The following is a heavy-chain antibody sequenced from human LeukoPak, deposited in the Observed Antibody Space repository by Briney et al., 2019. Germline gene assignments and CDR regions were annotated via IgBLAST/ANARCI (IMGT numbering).Heavy chain of an antibody. CDR3: ARGATVTTLGYYYGMDV. J-gene: IGHJ6*02. Sequence: ASVKVSCKVSGYTLTELSMHWVRQAPGKGLEWMGGFDPEDGETIYAQKFQGRVTMTEDTSTDTAYMELSSLRSDDTAVYYCARGATVTTLGYYYGMDVWGQGTTVTVSS. CDR2: FDPEDGET. CDR1: GYTLTELS. V-gene: IGHV1-24*01. D-gene: IGHD4-17*01.